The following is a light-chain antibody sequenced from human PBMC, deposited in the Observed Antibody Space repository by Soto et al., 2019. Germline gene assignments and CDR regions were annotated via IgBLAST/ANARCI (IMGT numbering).Light chain of an antibody. Sequence: QSVVTQAASVCGSPGQSITISCTGTSSYVGGYNYVSWYQQHPGKATKLMIYEVSNRPSGVFDRFSCSNSGNTASLTISGLQAEDEADYYCSSYTSNNTYVFGTGTKVTV. CDR2: EVS. J-gene: IGLJ1*01. CDR1: SSYVGGYNY. CDR3: SSYTSNNTYV. V-gene: IGLV2-14*01.